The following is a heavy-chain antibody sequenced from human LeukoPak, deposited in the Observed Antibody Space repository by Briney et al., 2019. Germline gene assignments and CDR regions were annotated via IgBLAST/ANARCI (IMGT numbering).Heavy chain of an antibody. D-gene: IGHD4-17*01. CDR2: IIPIFGTA. J-gene: IGHJ4*02. Sequence: GSSVKVSCKASGGTFSSYAISWVRQATGQGLEWVGGIIPIFGTANYAQKFQGRVTIAADKYKSTAYMELSRLRSEDTAVYYCARRDPYGDYVPFDYWGQGTVVSVSS. CDR1: GGTFSSYA. V-gene: IGHV1-69*06. CDR3: ARRDPYGDYVPFDY.